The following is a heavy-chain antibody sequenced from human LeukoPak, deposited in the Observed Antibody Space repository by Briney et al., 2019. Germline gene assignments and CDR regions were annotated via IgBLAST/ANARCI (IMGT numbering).Heavy chain of an antibody. D-gene: IGHD5-12*01. CDR3: ARQYSGYDRTVNFDY. CDR1: GFTFSSYA. V-gene: IGHV3-30*01. CDR2: ISYDGSNK. Sequence: GGSLRLSCAASGFTFSSYAMHWVRQAPGKGLEWVAVISYDGSNKYYADSVKGRFTISRDNSKNTLYLQMNSLRAEDTAVYYCARQYSGYDRTVNFDYWGQGTLVTVSS. J-gene: IGHJ4*02.